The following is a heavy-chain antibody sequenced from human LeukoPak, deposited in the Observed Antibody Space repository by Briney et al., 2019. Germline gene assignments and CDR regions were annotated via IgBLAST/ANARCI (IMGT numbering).Heavy chain of an antibody. Sequence: GASVKVSCKASGYTFTGYYMHWVRQAPGQGLEWMGWINPNSGGTNYAQKFQGRVTMTRDTSISTAYMELSRLRSDDTAVYYCARETTYGGDCYRFDYWGQGTLVTVSS. J-gene: IGHJ4*02. CDR3: ARETTYGGDCYRFDY. CDR2: INPNSGGT. V-gene: IGHV1-2*02. D-gene: IGHD2-21*02. CDR1: GYTFTGYY.